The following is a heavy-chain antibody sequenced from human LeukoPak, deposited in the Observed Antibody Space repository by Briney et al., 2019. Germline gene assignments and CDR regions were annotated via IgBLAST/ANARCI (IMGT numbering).Heavy chain of an antibody. J-gene: IGHJ4*02. V-gene: IGHV3-30*02. CDR1: GFTFSSYG. CDR3: AKDSRYFDWLFPITRYYFDY. D-gene: IGHD3-9*01. CDR2: IRYDGSNK. Sequence: GGSLRLSCAASGFTFSSYGMHWVRQAPGKGLEWVAFIRYDGSNKYYADSVKGRFTISRDNSKNTLYLQMNSLRAEDTAVYYCAKDSRYFDWLFPITRYYFDYWGQGTLVTVSS.